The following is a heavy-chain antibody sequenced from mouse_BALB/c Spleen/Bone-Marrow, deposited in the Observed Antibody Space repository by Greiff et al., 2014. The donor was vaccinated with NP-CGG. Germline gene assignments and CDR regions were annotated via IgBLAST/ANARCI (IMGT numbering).Heavy chain of an antibody. CDR1: GFSLTSYG. V-gene: IGHV2-5*01. Sequence: QVQLQQSGPGLVQPSQSLSITCTVSGFSLTSYGVHWVRQSPGKGLEWLGVIWRGGSTDYNAAFMSRLSITKDNSKSQVFFKMNSLQADDTAIYYCAKNLRGNYVRAMDYWGQGTPVTVSS. CDR3: AKNLRGNYVRAMDY. J-gene: IGHJ4*01. D-gene: IGHD2-1*01. CDR2: IWRGGST.